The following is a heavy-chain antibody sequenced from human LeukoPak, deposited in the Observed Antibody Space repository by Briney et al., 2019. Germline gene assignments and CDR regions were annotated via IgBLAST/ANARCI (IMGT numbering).Heavy chain of an antibody. J-gene: IGHJ4*02. V-gene: IGHV3-21*04. CDR2: ISNSSSYI. CDR3: SRDPRHSDY. Sequence: GGSLRLSCAASGFTFSSYSMNWVRQAPGKGLEWVSSISNSSSYIYYADSVKGRFIISRDNAKNSLYLHMNSLTVEDTAVYYCSRDPRHSDYWGQGTLVTVSS. CDR1: GFTFSSYS.